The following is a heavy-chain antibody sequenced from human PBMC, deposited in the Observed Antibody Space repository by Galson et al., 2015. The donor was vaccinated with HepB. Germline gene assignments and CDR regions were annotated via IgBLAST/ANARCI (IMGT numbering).Heavy chain of an antibody. CDR1: GFTFSSYS. J-gene: IGHJ3*02. V-gene: IGHV3-48*02. Sequence: SVRLSCEASGFTFSSYSMNWVRQAPGKGLEWVSYISSSSSTIYYAESVKGRFTISRDNAKNSLYLQMNSLRDEDTAVYYCARASVYSSSWYGGAFDIWGQGTMVTVSS. CDR2: ISSSSSTI. D-gene: IGHD6-13*01. CDR3: ARASVYSSSWYGGAFDI.